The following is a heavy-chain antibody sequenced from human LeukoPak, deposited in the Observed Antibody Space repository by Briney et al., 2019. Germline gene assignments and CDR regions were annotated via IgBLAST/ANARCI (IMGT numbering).Heavy chain of an antibody. J-gene: IGHJ4*02. CDR2: IWFDGTNK. V-gene: IGHV3-33*01. CDR3: ARDRGVAAHLDY. CDR1: GFTFSNYG. D-gene: IGHD5-12*01. Sequence: PGGSLRLSCAASGFTFSNYGMHWVRQAPGKGLEWVAVIWFDGTNKYYADSVRGRFTISRANSKNTLYLQMSSLRAEDTAVYYCARDRGVAAHLDYWGQGTLVTVSS.